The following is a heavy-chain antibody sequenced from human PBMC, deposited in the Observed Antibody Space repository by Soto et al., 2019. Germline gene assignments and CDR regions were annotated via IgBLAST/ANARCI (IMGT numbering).Heavy chain of an antibody. J-gene: IGHJ3*02. CDR1: GFSLSNARMG. CDR3: ARTYKTQTYYYDSSGYYVYAFDI. Sequence: QVTLKESGPVLVKPTETLTLTCTVSGFSLSNARMGVSWIRQPPGKALEWLAHIFSNDEKSYSTSLKSRLTISKDTSKSQVVLTMTNMDPVDTATYYCARTYKTQTYYYDSSGYYVYAFDIWGQGTMVTVSS. CDR2: IFSNDEK. D-gene: IGHD3-22*01. V-gene: IGHV2-26*01.